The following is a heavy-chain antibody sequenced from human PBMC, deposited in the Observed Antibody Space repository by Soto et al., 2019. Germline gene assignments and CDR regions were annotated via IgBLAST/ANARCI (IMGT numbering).Heavy chain of an antibody. Sequence: QVQLVQSGAEVKKPGASVKVSCKASGYTFTSYGISWVRQAPGQGLEWMRWISAYNGNTNNAQKLQGRVTMTTDTYRSTAYMELRSLRSDDTAVYYCEREGLRYFDWLPLGYFDLWGRGTLVTVSS. CDR1: GYTFTSYG. V-gene: IGHV1-18*01. CDR2: ISAYNGNT. D-gene: IGHD3-9*01. CDR3: EREGLRYFDWLPLGYFDL. J-gene: IGHJ2*01.